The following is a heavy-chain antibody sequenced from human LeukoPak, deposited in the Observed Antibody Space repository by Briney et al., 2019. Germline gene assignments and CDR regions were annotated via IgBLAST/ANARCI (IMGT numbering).Heavy chain of an antibody. CDR3: ARDGSAIAAAGTVDY. Sequence: GGSLRLSCAASGFTFITYSMNWVRQAPGKGLEWVSSISTSSSYIYYADSVKGRFTISRDNAKNSLYLQMNSLRAEDTAVYYCARDGSAIAAAGTVDYWGQGTLVTVSS. V-gene: IGHV3-21*01. CDR1: GFTFITYS. D-gene: IGHD6-13*01. CDR2: ISTSSSYI. J-gene: IGHJ4*02.